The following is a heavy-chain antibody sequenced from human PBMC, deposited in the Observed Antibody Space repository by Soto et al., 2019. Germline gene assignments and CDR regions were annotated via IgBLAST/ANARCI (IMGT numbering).Heavy chain of an antibody. D-gene: IGHD2-15*01. Sequence: EVQLVESGGGLVKPGGSLRLSCAASGFTFSSYSMNWVRQAPGKGLEWVSSISSSSSYIYYADSVKGRFTISRDNAKNSLYLQMNSLRAEDTAVYYCARDRYCSGGSCYSLFDYWGQGTLVTVSS. V-gene: IGHV3-21*01. CDR1: GFTFSSYS. J-gene: IGHJ4*02. CDR2: ISSSSSYI. CDR3: ARDRYCSGGSCYSLFDY.